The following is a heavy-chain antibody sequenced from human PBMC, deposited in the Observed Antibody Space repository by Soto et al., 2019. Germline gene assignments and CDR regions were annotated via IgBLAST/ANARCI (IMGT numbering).Heavy chain of an antibody. J-gene: IGHJ4*02. CDR1: GFTFSSYS. V-gene: IGHV3-21*04. CDR2: ISGSSTYT. CDR3: AEGLSASYSSSWPFDY. D-gene: IGHD6-13*01. Sequence: PGGSLRLSCAASGFTFSSYSMNWVRQAPGKGLEWVSSISGSSTYTYYADSLKGRFTISRDNSKNTLFLQMNSLRAEDTAVYYCAEGLSASYSSSWPFDYWGQGTLVTVSS.